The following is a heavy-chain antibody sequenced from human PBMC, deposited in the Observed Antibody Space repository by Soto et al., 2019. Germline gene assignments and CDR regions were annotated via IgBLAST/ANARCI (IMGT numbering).Heavy chain of an antibody. CDR2: IYYSGGT. CDR1: GGSISSYY. CDR3: ARGDWNYAGYYYGMDV. J-gene: IGHJ6*02. D-gene: IGHD1-7*01. Sequence: SETLSLTCTVSGGSISSYYWSWIRQPPGKGLEWIGYIYYSGGTNYNPSLKSRVTISVDTSKNQFSLKLSSVTAADTAVYYCARGDWNYAGYYYGMDVWGQGTTVTVSS. V-gene: IGHV4-59*01.